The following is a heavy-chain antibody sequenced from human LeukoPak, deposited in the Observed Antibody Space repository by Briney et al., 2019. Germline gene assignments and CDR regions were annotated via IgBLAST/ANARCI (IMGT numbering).Heavy chain of an antibody. CDR3: ARDRYYDSSGTNPGERAFEI. CDR2: INPNGGVT. J-gene: IGHJ3*02. V-gene: IGHV1-2*02. CDR1: GYPFVAYY. Sequence: GASVKVSCKTSGYPFVAYYIHWVRQAPGQGLEWMARINPNGGVTKFAQKFQGRITVSRDTSITTAYMELSGLISDDTALYYCARDRYYDSSGTNPGERAFEIWGQGTMITVSS. D-gene: IGHD3-22*01.